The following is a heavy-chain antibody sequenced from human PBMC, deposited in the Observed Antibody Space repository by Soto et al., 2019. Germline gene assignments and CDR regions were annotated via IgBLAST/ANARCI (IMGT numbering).Heavy chain of an antibody. CDR1: GYTFTSYD. CDR2: MNPNSGNT. V-gene: IGHV1-8*01. D-gene: IGHD6-19*01. CDR3: ARGGLVGWYYYYGMDV. Sequence: ASVKVSCKASGYTFTSYDINWVRQATGQGLEWMGWMNPNSGNTGYAQKFQGRVTMTRNTSISTAYMELSSLRSEDTAVYYCARGGLVGWYYYYGMDVWGQGTTVTVSS. J-gene: IGHJ6*02.